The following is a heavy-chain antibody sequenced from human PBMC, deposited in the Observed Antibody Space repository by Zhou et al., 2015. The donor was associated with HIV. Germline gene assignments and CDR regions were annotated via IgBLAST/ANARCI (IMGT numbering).Heavy chain of an antibody. CDR2: INPNSGGT. J-gene: IGHJ5*02. Sequence: QVQLVQSGAEVKKPGASVKVSCKASGYTFTGYYMHWVRQAPGQGLEWMGWINPNSGGTNYAQKFQGRVTMTRDTSISTAYMELSSLRSEDTAVYYCARPILTGYCCWFDPWGQGTLVTVSS. CDR3: ARPILTGYCCWFDP. D-gene: IGHD3-9*01. CDR1: GYTFTGYY. V-gene: IGHV1-2*02.